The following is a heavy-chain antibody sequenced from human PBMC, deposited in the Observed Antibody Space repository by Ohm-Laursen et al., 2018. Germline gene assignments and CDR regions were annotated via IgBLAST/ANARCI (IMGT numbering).Heavy chain of an antibody. J-gene: IGHJ3*02. V-gene: IGHV4-4*07. CDR1: GGSISSYY. Sequence: TLSLTCTFSGGSISSYYWNWPRQPAGTGLEWIGRIFTSGSTNYNPSRKSRVTMSVHKSKNQFSLKLNSVTAADTAVYYCVRSNSGSYYTYAFDIWGQGTMVTVSS. D-gene: IGHD3-10*01. CDR3: VRSNSGSYYTYAFDI. CDR2: IFTSGST.